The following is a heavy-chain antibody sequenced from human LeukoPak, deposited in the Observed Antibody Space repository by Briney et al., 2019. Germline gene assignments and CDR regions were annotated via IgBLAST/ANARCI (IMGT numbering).Heavy chain of an antibody. CDR1: GFTFSRYW. CDR2: IKQDGSEK. CDR3: ASGGPHYYDTSGYYGIDY. Sequence: GGSLRLSCAASGFTFSRYWMSWVRQAPGKGLEWVANIKQDGSEKYYVDPVKGRFTISRDNAQNSLYLQMNSLRAEDTAVYYCASGGPHYYDTSGYYGIDYWGQGSLVTVSS. J-gene: IGHJ4*02. D-gene: IGHD3-22*01. V-gene: IGHV3-7*02.